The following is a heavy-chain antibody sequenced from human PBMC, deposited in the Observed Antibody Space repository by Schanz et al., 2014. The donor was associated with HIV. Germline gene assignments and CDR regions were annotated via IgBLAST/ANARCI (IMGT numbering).Heavy chain of an antibody. D-gene: IGHD1-20*01. CDR2: INPRTDNT. Sequence: QVRLVQSGAEVKKPGASVTVSCKASEKTFSDIDINWVRQGPGQGLEWMAWINPRTDNTGYAQKFQGRVSVTRDTHTRPVSMQLTDLTTPAPAVSFCARAGLWYKAGSFYGSAFDVWGQGTLVTVSS. V-gene: IGHV1-8*01. CDR1: EKTFSDID. J-gene: IGHJ3*01. CDR3: ARAGLWYKAGSFYGSAFDV.